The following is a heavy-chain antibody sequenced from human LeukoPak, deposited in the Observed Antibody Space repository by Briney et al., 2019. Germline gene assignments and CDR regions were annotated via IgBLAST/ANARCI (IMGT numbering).Heavy chain of an antibody. CDR3: ARGVEPLAANTLAY. Sequence: GGSLRLSCAASGFTVITNNMTWVRQAPGKGLEWVSVIYSDGNNKYAAYVQGRFTISRDNSKNTLYLEMNSLSPHDMAVYYCARGVEPLAANTLAYWGQGTLVTVSS. D-gene: IGHD1-14*01. V-gene: IGHV3-53*01. CDR1: GFTVITNN. J-gene: IGHJ4*02. CDR2: IYSDGNN.